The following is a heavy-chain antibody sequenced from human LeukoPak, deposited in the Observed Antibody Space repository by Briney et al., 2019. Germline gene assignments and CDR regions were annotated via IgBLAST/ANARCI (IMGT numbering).Heavy chain of an antibody. CDR3: ARGRTTTDH. CDR1: GYTFSEFF. D-gene: IGHD1-1*01. CDR2: INPKSGGT. V-gene: IGHV1-2*06. J-gene: IGHJ4*02. Sequence: ASVKVSCKTSGYTFSEFFMHWVRQAPGQGLEWMGRINPKSGGTNSAQKFQGRVTVTRDTTNSVVYMELTSLTSDDTAVYSCARGRTTTDHWGQGTLVTVSS.